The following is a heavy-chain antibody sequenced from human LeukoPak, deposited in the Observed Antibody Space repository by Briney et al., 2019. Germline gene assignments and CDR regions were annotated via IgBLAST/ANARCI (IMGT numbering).Heavy chain of an antibody. V-gene: IGHV1-24*01. Sequence: GASVKVSCKVSGYTLTELSMHWVRQAPGKGLEWMGGFDPEDGETIYAQKFQGRVTMTRDTSISTAYMELSRLRSDDTAVYYCARVRPGRVPAAINAFDIWGQGTMVTVSS. J-gene: IGHJ3*02. D-gene: IGHD2-2*01. CDR2: FDPEDGET. CDR3: ARVRPGRVPAAINAFDI. CDR1: GYTLTELS.